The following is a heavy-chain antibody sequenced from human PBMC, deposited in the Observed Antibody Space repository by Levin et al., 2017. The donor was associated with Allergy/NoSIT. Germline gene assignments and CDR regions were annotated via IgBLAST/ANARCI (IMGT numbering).Heavy chain of an antibody. CDR3: TKDREYSYGFPAGTFDV. CDR1: GFTFSSYA. J-gene: IGHJ3*01. D-gene: IGHD5-18*01. CDR2: ISGRGDST. V-gene: IGHV3-23*01. Sequence: GESLKISCAGSGFTFSSYAMSWVRQAPGKGLEWVSTISGRGDSTYYADSVKGRFTISIDNTKNTVSLKMNSLRVEDTAVYYCTKDREYSYGFPAGTFDVWGQGTMVTVSS.